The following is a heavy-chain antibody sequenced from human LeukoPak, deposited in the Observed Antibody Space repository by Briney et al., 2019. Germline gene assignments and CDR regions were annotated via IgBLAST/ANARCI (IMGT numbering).Heavy chain of an antibody. V-gene: IGHV1-18*01. J-gene: IGHJ4*02. Sequence: VASVKVSCKASGYTFTNYGISWVRQAPGQGLEWMGWISAYNGNTNYAQKLQGRVTMTTDTSTRTAYMELRSLRSDDTAVYYCARVDSSGWLASDYWGQGTLVTVSS. D-gene: IGHD6-19*01. CDR2: ISAYNGNT. CDR3: ARVDSSGWLASDY. CDR1: GYTFTNYG.